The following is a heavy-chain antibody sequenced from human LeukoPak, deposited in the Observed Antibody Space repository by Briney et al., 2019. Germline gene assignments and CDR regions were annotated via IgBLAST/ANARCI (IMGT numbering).Heavy chain of an antibody. CDR1: GGSISSGGYY. CDR3: ARDGYYYDSSGYYYLQGFDY. D-gene: IGHD3-22*01. Sequence: TLSLTCTVSGGSISSGGYYWSWIRQHPGKGLEWIGYIYYSGSTYYNPSLKSRVTISVDTSKNQFSLKLSSVTAADTAVYYCARDGYYYDSSGYYYLQGFDYWGQGTLVTVSS. V-gene: IGHV4-31*03. CDR2: IYYSGST. J-gene: IGHJ4*02.